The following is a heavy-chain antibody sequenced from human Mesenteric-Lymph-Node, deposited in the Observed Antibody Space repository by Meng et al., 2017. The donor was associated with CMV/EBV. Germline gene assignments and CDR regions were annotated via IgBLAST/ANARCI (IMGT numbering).Heavy chain of an antibody. V-gene: IGHV3-30-3*01. Sequence: GESLKISCAASGFTFSDYYMSWIRQAPGKGLEWVATMSYDGSNTNHADSVKGRFIISRDNSKNTLSLQMNSLTTEDTAVYYCAKRRVGAILSPFDHWGQGTLVTVSS. CDR3: AKRRVGAILSPFDH. CDR2: MSYDGSNT. CDR1: GFTFSDYY. J-gene: IGHJ4*02. D-gene: IGHD1-26*01.